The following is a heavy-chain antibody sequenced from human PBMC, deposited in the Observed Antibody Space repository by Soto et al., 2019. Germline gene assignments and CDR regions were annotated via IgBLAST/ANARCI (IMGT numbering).Heavy chain of an antibody. J-gene: IGHJ1*01. D-gene: IGHD1-20*01. CDR1: GGTFSGYA. V-gene: IGHV1-69*01. CDR3: ARDPRSITGTTSSEDFQH. CDR2: IIPLLGIT. Sequence: QAQLMQSGAEGKNPGSSVKVSCKASGGTFSGYAINWVRQAPGQGLEWMGGIIPLLGITDYGQKFQGRITIAADESTGTAYKDLRGLRSEDTAVYYCARDPRSITGTTSSEDFQHWGQGTLVSVSS.